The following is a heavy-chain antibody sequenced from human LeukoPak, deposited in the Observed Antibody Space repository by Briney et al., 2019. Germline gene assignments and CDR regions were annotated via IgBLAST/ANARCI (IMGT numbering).Heavy chain of an antibody. J-gene: IGHJ4*02. CDR1: GGTFSSYA. V-gene: IGHV1-69*13. Sequence: SVKVSCKASGGTFSSYAISWVRQAPGQGLEWMGGIIPIFGTANYAQKFQGRVTITADESTSTAYMELSSLRSEDTAVYYCARTDGSGSYYDSDYFDYWGQGTLVTVSS. D-gene: IGHD3-10*01. CDR2: IIPIFGTA. CDR3: ARTDGSGSYYDSDYFDY.